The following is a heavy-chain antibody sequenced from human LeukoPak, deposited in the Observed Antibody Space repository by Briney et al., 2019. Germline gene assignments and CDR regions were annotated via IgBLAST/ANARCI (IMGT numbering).Heavy chain of an antibody. CDR3: ARVTTKTMGSCSGGSCYLPPIFDY. J-gene: IGHJ4*02. D-gene: IGHD2-15*01. V-gene: IGHV1-69*06. CDR2: IIPIFGTA. Sequence: GASVKVSCKASGGTFSSYAISWVRQAPGRGLEWMGGIIPIFGTANYAQKFQGRVTITADKSTSTAYMELSSLRSEDTAVYYCARVTTKTMGSCSGGSCYLPPIFDYWGQGTLVTVSS. CDR1: GGTFSSYA.